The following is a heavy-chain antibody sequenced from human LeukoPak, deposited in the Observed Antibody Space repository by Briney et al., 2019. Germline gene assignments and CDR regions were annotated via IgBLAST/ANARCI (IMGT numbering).Heavy chain of an antibody. Sequence: GGSLRLSCAASGFTFSSYSMNWVRQAPGKGLEWVSYISSSSTIYYADSVKGRFTISRDNAKNSLYLQMNSLRAEDTAVYYCARDSDFWSGYYPYFDYWGQGTLVTVSS. D-gene: IGHD3-3*01. CDR3: ARDSDFWSGYYPYFDY. CDR1: GFTFSSYS. V-gene: IGHV3-48*04. J-gene: IGHJ4*02. CDR2: ISSSSTI.